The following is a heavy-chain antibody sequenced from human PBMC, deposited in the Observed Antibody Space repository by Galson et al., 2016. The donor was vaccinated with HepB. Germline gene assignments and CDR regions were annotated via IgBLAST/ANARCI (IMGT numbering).Heavy chain of an antibody. D-gene: IGHD2-2*01. Sequence: SLRLSCAASGFTFSASGMHWVRQAPGKGPEWLAVISFDGSNQFYADSVKGRFTISRDNSNNTLHLQMHSLRVEDTALYYCARDSYCTRTICYPYYFDFWGPGTLVAVSS. CDR2: ISFDGSNQ. J-gene: IGHJ4*02. CDR1: GFTFSASG. V-gene: IGHV3-30*03. CDR3: ARDSYCTRTICYPYYFDF.